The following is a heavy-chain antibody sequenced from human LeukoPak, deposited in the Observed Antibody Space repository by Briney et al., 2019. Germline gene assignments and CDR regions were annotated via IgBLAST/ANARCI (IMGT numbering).Heavy chain of an antibody. J-gene: IGHJ4*02. CDR1: GFTFSSYW. CDR2: IKQDGSEK. D-gene: IGHD2-2*01. V-gene: IGHV3-7*01. Sequence: QSGGSLRLSCAASGFTFSSYWMSWVRQAPGKGLEWVANIKQDGSEKYYVDSVKGRFTISRDNAKNSLYLQMNSLRAEDTAVYYCARGLSPVVVPAASPWEVDYWGQGTLVTVSS. CDR3: ARGLSPVVVPAASPWEVDY.